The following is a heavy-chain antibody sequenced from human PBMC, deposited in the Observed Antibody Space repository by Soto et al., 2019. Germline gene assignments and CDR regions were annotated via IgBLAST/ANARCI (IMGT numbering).Heavy chain of an antibody. CDR1: GDSISRWY. CDR2: IYYSGST. D-gene: IGHD5-12*01. J-gene: IGHJ4*02. V-gene: IGHV4-59*01. Sequence: SETLSLNCTVSGDSISRWYSSWIRQPPGKGLEWIGYIYYSGSTNYNPSLKSRVTISVDTSKNQFSLKLSSVTAADTAVYYCASYSGYDNNYYFDYWGQGTLVTVPQ. CDR3: ASYSGYDNNYYFDY.